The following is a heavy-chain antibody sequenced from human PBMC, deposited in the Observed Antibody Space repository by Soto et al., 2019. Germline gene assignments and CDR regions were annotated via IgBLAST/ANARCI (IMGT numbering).Heavy chain of an antibody. D-gene: IGHD5-12*01. J-gene: IGHJ4*02. CDR2: IYYSGST. CDR1: GGSINSGDYY. CDR3: ARLYTGYEAFDY. Sequence: LSLTCSVSGGSINSGDYYWSWIRQSPGKGLEWIGYIYYSGSTYYNPSLKSRSTISIDTSKSQFFLDVDSVTAADTAVYYCARLYTGYEAFDYWGQGTLVTV. V-gene: IGHV4-30-4*01.